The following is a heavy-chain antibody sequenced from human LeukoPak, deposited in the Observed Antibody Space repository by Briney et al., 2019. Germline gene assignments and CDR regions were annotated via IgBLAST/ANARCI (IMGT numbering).Heavy chain of an antibody. CDR3: ARDGSDYGGNNWFDP. D-gene: IGHD4-17*01. CDR2: ISSSSSYI. V-gene: IGHV3-21*01. J-gene: IGHJ5*02. CDR1: GFTFSSYS. Sequence: GGSLRPSCAASGFTFSSYSMNWVRQAPGKGLEWVSSISSSSSYIYYADSVKGRFTISRDNAKNSLYLQMNSLRAEDTAVYYCARDGSDYGGNNWFDPWGQGTLVTVSS.